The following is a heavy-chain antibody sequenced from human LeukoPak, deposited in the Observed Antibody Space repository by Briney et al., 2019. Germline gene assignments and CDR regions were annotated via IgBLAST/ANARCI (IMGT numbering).Heavy chain of an antibody. CDR2: INHSGST. CDR1: GGSFSGYY. D-gene: IGHD1-26*01. V-gene: IGHV4-34*01. CDR3: ARSPSGSHVDY. Sequence: PSETLSLTCAVYGGSFSGYYWSWIRQPPGKGLEWIGEINHSGSTNYNPSLKSRVTISVDTSKNQFSLQLNSVTPEDTAVYYCARSPSGSHVDYWGQGTLVTVSS. J-gene: IGHJ4*02.